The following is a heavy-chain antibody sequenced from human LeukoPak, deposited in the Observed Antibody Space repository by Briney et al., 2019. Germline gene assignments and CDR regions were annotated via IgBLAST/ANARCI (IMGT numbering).Heavy chain of an antibody. V-gene: IGHV4-34*01. J-gene: IGHJ5*02. CDR2: INHSGST. Sequence: NPSETLSLTCAVYGGSFGGYYWSWIRQPPGKGLEWIGEINHSGSTNYNPSLKSRVTISVDTSKNQFSLKLSSVTAADTAVYYCAREYTMVRGVIITGWFDPWGQGTLVTVSS. D-gene: IGHD3-10*01. CDR3: AREYTMVRGVIITGWFDP. CDR1: GGSFGGYY.